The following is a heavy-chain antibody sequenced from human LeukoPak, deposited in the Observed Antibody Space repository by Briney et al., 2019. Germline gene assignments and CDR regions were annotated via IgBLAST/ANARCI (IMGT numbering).Heavy chain of an antibody. Sequence: SETLSLTCTVSGGSISSGGYYWSWIRQPPGKGLEWIGYIYHSGSTYYNPSLKSRVTISVDRSKNQFSLKLSSVTAADTAVYYCAREPYHYGSGSYSRGMDVWGQGTTVTVSS. V-gene: IGHV4-30-2*01. D-gene: IGHD3-10*01. CDR2: IYHSGST. CDR1: GGSISSGGYY. J-gene: IGHJ6*02. CDR3: AREPYHYGSGSYSRGMDV.